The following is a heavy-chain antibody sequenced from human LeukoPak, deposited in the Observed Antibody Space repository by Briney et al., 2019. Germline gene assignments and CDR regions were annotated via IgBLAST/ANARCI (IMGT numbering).Heavy chain of an antibody. D-gene: IGHD3-10*01. Sequence: GGSLRLSCAASGFTFSSYALHWVRQAPGKGLEWLALISYDESNKYYADSVKGRFTISRDNSNSALHLQMNSLKPADTAVYYCARGHPYYSGSYNYFDFWGQGTLVTVSS. CDR3: ARGHPYYSGSYNYFDF. CDR1: GFTFSSYA. V-gene: IGHV3-30-3*01. CDR2: ISYDESNK. J-gene: IGHJ4*02.